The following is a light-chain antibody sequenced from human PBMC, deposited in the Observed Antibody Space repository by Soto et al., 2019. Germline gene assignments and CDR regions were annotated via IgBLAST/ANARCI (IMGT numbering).Light chain of an antibody. V-gene: IGKV3-15*01. CDR3: QQYDTSPRT. CDR2: GAS. CDR1: QSVSSN. J-gene: IGKJ1*01. Sequence: EIVMTQSPATLSVSPGERSTLSCRASQSVSSNLAWYQQKPGQAPRLLIYGASTRATGIPDRFSGGGSGTDFTLTISRLEPEDFAVYYCQQYDTSPRTFGQGTTVDIK.